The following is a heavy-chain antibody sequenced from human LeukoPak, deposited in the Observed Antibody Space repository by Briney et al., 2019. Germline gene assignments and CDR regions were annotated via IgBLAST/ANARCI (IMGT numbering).Heavy chain of an antibody. CDR1: GYTLTELS. Sequence: ASVKVSCKVSGYTLTELSMHWVRQAPGKGLEWMAWIDPNNGGTNYAQKFQGRVTMTRDTSINTAYMELGRLRSDDTAVYYCATLLKAALDYWGQGTLVTVSS. CDR3: ATLLKAALDY. V-gene: IGHV1-2*02. J-gene: IGHJ4*02. CDR2: IDPNNGGT. D-gene: IGHD6-6*01.